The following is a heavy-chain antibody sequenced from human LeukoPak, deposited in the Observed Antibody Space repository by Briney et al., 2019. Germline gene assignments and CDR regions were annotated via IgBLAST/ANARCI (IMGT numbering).Heavy chain of an antibody. V-gene: IGHV3-74*01. Sequence: PGGSLRLSCAASGFTFSSYWMHWVRQAPGKGLVWVSRINSDGSSTSYADSVKGRFTISRDNAKNTLYLQMNSLRAEDTAVYYCARELGYCSSTGCYQYAFDIWGQGTMVTVSS. CDR1: GFTFSSYW. J-gene: IGHJ3*02. CDR2: INSDGSST. CDR3: ARELGYCSSTGCYQYAFDI. D-gene: IGHD2-2*01.